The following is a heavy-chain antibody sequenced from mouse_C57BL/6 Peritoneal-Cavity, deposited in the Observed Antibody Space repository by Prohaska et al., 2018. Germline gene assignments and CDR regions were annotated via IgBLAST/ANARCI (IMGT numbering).Heavy chain of an antibody. V-gene: IGHV5-16*01. CDR1: GFTFSDYY. Sequence: EVKLVESEGGLVQPGSSMKLSCTASGFTFSDYYMAWVRQVTEKGLEWVANINYDGSSTYYLDSLKSRCIISRDNAKNILYLQMSSLKSEDTATYYCARGGWVDYWGQGTSVTVSS. CDR2: INYDGSST. CDR3: ARGGWVDY. D-gene: IGHD1-1*02. J-gene: IGHJ4*01.